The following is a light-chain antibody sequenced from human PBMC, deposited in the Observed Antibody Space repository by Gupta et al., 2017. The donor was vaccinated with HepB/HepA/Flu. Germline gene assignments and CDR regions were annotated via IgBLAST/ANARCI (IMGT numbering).Light chain of an antibody. CDR1: QSISSN. Sequence: EIVMTQSPATLSVSPGERATLSCRASQSISSNLAWYQQKPGQAPSLLIYDASTRATGIPARFSGSGSGTEFTLTISSLQSEDFAVYFCQHYKTWPPWTFGQGTKVEIK. CDR2: DAS. CDR3: QHYKTWPPWT. V-gene: IGKV3-15*01. J-gene: IGKJ1*01.